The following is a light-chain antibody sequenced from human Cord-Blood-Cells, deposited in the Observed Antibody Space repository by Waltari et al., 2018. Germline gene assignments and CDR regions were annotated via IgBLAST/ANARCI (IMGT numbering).Light chain of an antibody. CDR1: SSDVGSSNL. Sequence: QSALTQPASVSGSPGQSITISCTGTSSDVGSSNLVSWYQQHHGKAPNLMIYEGSKRPSGVSNRFSGSKSGNTASLTISGLQAEDEADYYCCSYAGSSTLVFGGGTKLTVL. J-gene: IGLJ3*02. CDR2: EGS. CDR3: CSYAGSSTLV. V-gene: IGLV2-23*01.